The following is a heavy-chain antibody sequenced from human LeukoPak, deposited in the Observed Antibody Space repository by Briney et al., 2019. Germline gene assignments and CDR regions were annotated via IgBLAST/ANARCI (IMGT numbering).Heavy chain of an antibody. V-gene: IGHV3-64*01. J-gene: IGHJ6*03. D-gene: IGHD3-9*01. CDR2: ISGNGGST. CDR3: ARAGVIRYVAWLINYYMDV. CDR1: GFTFTNHA. Sequence: GGSLRLSCAAPGFTFTNHAMQWVRQAPGKGLEYVSAISGNGGSTYYANSVKGRFTISRDNSKSTVYLQMDSLRAEDMAVYYCARAGVIRYVAWLINYYMDVWGKGTTVTVSS.